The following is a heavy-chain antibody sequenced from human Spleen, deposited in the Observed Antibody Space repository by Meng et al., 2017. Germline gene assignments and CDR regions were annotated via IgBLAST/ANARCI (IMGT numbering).Heavy chain of an antibody. CDR2: INGANGNT. Sequence: ASVKVSCKASGYTFTSHGMHWVRQAPGQRLEWMGWINGANGNTKYSQKLQARVTITRDTSASTAYMELSSLRSEDTAVYYCARDGRVTTTYYYYGMDVWGQGTTVTVSS. CDR3: ARDGRVTTTYYYYGMDV. CDR1: GYTFTSHG. D-gene: IGHD4-17*01. J-gene: IGHJ6*02. V-gene: IGHV1-3*01.